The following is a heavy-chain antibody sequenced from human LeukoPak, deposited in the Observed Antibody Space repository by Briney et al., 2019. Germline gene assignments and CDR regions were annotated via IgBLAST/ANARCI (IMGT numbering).Heavy chain of an antibody. CDR2: ISWNSGSI. D-gene: IGHD3-22*01. CDR1: GFTFDDYA. Sequence: PGGSLRLSCAASGFTFDDYAMHWVRQAPGKGLEWVSGISWNSGSIGYADSVKGRFTISRDNAKNSLYLQMNSLRAEDTALYYCAKGYSPEDSSGYYPIDYWGQGTLVTVSS. CDR3: AKGYSPEDSSGYYPIDY. J-gene: IGHJ4*02. V-gene: IGHV3-9*01.